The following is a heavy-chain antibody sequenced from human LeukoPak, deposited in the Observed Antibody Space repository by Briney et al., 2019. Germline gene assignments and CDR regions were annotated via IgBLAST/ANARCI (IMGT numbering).Heavy chain of an antibody. V-gene: IGHV3-9*01. CDR2: ISWNSGSI. J-gene: IGHJ4*02. CDR3: AKDSNYDAGAFDY. CDR1: GFTFDDYA. Sequence: GRSLRLSCAASGFTFDDYAMHWVRQAPGKGLGWVSGISWNSGSIGYADSVKGRFTISRDNAKNSLYLQMNSLRAEDTALYYCAKDSNYDAGAFDYWGQGTLVTVSS. D-gene: IGHD3-22*01.